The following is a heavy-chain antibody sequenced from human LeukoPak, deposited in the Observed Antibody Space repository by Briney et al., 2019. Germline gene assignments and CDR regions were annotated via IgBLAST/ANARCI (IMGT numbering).Heavy chain of an antibody. CDR3: ARESPVAGKVGY. Sequence: PSETLSLTCTVSGGSISSYYWSWIRQPPGKGLEWIGYIYYSGSTNYNPSLKSRVTISVDTSKNQFSLKLSSVTAADTAVYYCARESPVAGKVGYWGQGTLVTVSS. CDR2: IYYSGST. D-gene: IGHD6-19*01. CDR1: GGSISSYY. V-gene: IGHV4-59*12. J-gene: IGHJ4*02.